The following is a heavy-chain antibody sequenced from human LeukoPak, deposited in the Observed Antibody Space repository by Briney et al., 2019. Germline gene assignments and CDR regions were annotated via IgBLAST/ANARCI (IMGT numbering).Heavy chain of an antibody. CDR2: ISYEGSNT. D-gene: IGHD3-3*02. V-gene: IGHV3-30*18. CDR3: AKDLLAHEYFQY. J-gene: IGHJ1*01. CDR1: GFIFSDYG. Sequence: GRSLRLSCAASGFIFSDYGMHWVRQAPGKGLEWVAVISYEGSNTNYADSVKGRFTISRDNSKNTLYLQMSSVRAEDTAVYFCAKDLLAHEYFQYWGQGTPVTVSS.